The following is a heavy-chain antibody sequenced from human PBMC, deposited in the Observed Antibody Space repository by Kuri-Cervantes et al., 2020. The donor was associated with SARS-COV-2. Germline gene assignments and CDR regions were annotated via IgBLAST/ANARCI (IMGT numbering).Heavy chain of an antibody. D-gene: IGHD2-8*01. V-gene: IGHV4-30-2*01. CDR3: ARGNGGRDAFDI. CDR2: IYHSGST. CDR1: GGSISSGGYY. J-gene: IGHJ3*02. Sequence: SETLSLTCTVSGGSISSGGYYWSWIRQPPGKGLEWIGYIYHSGSTYYSPSLKSRVTISVDRSKNQFSLKLSSVTAADTAVYYCARGNGGRDAFDIWGQGTMVTVSS.